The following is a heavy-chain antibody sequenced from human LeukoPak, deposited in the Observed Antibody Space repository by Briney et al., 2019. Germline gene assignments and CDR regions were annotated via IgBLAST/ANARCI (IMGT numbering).Heavy chain of an antibody. CDR2: INPTGSST. Sequence: ASVKVSCKVSGFTLTNYYMHWVRQAPGQGLEWMGLINPTGSSTNYAQKFRGRVTMTRDTSTSTVYMELSSLRSEDTAVYYCAREESGGFFDYWGQGTLVTVSS. CDR3: AREESGGFFDY. J-gene: IGHJ4*02. V-gene: IGHV1-46*01. CDR1: GFTLTNYY. D-gene: IGHD2-8*02.